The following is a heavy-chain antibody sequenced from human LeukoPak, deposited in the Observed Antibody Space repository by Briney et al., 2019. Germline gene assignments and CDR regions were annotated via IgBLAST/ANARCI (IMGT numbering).Heavy chain of an antibody. J-gene: IGHJ5*02. D-gene: IGHD3-3*01. Sequence: ASETLSLTCTVSGGSISSSSYYWGWIRQPPGKGLEWIGSIYYSGSTYYNPSLKSRVTISVDTSKNQFSLKLSSVTAADTAVYYCARSQLRFLEWLSALGWFDPWGQGTLVTVSS. CDR3: ARSQLRFLEWLSALGWFDP. V-gene: IGHV4-39*01. CDR2: IYYSGST. CDR1: GGSISSSSYY.